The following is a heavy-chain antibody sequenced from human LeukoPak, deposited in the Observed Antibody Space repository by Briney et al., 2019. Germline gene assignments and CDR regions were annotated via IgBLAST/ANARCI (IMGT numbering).Heavy chain of an antibody. CDR3: ARDTYYYGSSGYSGPRDAFDI. D-gene: IGHD3-22*01. CDR2: IKQDGSEK. V-gene: IGHV3-7*01. CDR1: GFTFSSYW. Sequence: GGSLRLSCAASGFTFSSYWMSWVRQAPGKGLEWVANIKQDGSEKYYVDSVKGRFTISRDNAKNSLYLQMNSLRAEDTAVYYCARDTYYYGSSGYSGPRDAFDIWGQGTMVTVSS. J-gene: IGHJ3*02.